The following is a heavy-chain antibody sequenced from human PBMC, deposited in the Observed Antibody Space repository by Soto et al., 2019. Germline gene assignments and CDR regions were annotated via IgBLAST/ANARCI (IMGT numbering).Heavy chain of an antibody. V-gene: IGHV3-7*01. CDR2: IKQDGSEV. CDR1: GFTFSSSW. Sequence: EVQLVESGGGLVQPGGSLRLTCTASGFTFSSSWMAWVRQAPGKGLEWVGNIKQDGSEVYYLDSVRGRFTISRDSAWKSLYLQVNSLIAEDTAVYYCAGIQNNWFDPWGQGTLVAVSS. CDR3: AGIQNNWFDP. J-gene: IGHJ5*02.